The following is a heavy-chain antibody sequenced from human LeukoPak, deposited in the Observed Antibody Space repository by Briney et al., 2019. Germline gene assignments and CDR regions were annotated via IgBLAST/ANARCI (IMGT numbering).Heavy chain of an antibody. Sequence: PSETLSLTCIVSGGSISTSAYYWGWIRQPPGEGLQWIGSIYYSGNTYYNSSLKSRVTISVDTSTSQFSLRLSSVTAADTAVYYCARYGSGSYYYFDYWGQGTLVTVSS. D-gene: IGHD3-10*01. CDR1: GGSISTSAYY. V-gene: IGHV4-39*01. CDR2: IYYSGNT. J-gene: IGHJ4*02. CDR3: ARYGSGSYYYFDY.